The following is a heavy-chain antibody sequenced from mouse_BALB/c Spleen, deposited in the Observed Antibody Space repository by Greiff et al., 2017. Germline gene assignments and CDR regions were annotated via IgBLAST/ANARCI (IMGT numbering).Heavy chain of an antibody. CDR1: GYTFTSYY. J-gene: IGHJ2*01. V-gene: IGHV1S81*02. D-gene: IGHD4-1*01. Sequence: QVQLQQSGAELVKPGASVKLSCKASGYTFTSYYMYWVKQRPGQGLEWIGEINPSNGGTNFNEKFKSKATLTVDKSSSTAYMQLSSLTSEDSAVYYCTREGLTGTGDYWGQGTTLTVSS. CDR2: INPSNGGT. CDR3: TREGLTGTGDY.